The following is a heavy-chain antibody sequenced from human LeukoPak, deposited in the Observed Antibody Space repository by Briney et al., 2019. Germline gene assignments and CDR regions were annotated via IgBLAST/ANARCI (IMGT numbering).Heavy chain of an antibody. CDR1: GFTFNAYA. CDR2: IIYSDGPT. CDR3: AKTDLNPPNSGH. V-gene: IGHV3-23*01. D-gene: IGHD1-14*01. Sequence: PGGSLRLSCAASGFTFNAYAMAWVRQAPGKGLEWVSTIIYSDGPTFYADSVKGRFTISRDDSKSTLYLQMNSLRVEDTAIYYCAKTDLNPPNSGHWGQGTLVTVSS. J-gene: IGHJ4*02.